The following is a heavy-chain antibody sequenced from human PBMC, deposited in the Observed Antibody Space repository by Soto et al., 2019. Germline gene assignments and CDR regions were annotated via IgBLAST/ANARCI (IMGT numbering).Heavy chain of an antibody. V-gene: IGHV1-18*01. J-gene: IGHJ4*02. CDR3: ARRTGMTSAGSLFHY. CDR2: ISGYNGDT. D-gene: IGHD1-1*01. CDR1: GYTFTSYG. Sequence: QVQLVQSGAEVKKPGASVKVSCKTSGYTFTSYGINWVRQAPGQGLEWMGWISGYNGDTNFAQNVQGRVTMATDRSTGTAYMELSGLRTDDSAVYYSARRTGMTSAGSLFHYWGKGALVTVSS.